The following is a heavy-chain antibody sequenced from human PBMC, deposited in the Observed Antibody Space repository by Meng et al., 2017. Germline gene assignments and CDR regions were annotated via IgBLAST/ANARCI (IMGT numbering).Heavy chain of an antibody. V-gene: IGHV4-34*01. CDR1: GGSFSGYY. Sequence: ESLKISCAVYGGSFSGYYWSWIRQPPGKGLEWIGEINHSGSTYYNPSLKSRVTISVDTSKNQFSLKLSSVTAADTAVYYCARDLTPSGRAGTNGYWGQGTLVTVSS. CDR3: ARDLTPSGRAGTNGY. J-gene: IGHJ4*02. D-gene: IGHD2-8*01. CDR2: INHSGST.